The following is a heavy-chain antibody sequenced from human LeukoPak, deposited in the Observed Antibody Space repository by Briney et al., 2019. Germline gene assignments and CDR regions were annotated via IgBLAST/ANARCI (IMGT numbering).Heavy chain of an antibody. V-gene: IGHV3-7*05. CDR3: AKSPGRSYDSSGYYYY. J-gene: IGHJ4*02. Sequence: GGSLRLSCAASGFTFSSYWMNWVRQAPGKGLEWVANIKPDGSERNYVESVKGRLTISRDNAKNSVSLQMNSLRAEDTAVYYCAKSPGRSYDSSGYYYYWGQGTLVTVSS. D-gene: IGHD3-22*01. CDR1: GFTFSSYW. CDR2: IKPDGSER.